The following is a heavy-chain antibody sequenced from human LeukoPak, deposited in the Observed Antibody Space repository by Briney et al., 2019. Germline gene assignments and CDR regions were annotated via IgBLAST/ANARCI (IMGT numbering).Heavy chain of an antibody. J-gene: IGHJ4*02. Sequence: GGSLRLSCAASGFTFDNYAMSWVRQAPGKGLEWVSAISGSGGSTYYADSVKGRFTISRDNSKNTLYLQMNSLRAEDTAVYYFAKDGVGGVTAIGGYFDYWGQGTLVTVSS. CDR3: AKDGVGGVTAIGGYFDY. V-gene: IGHV3-23*01. D-gene: IGHD2-21*02. CDR2: ISGSGGST. CDR1: GFTFDNYA.